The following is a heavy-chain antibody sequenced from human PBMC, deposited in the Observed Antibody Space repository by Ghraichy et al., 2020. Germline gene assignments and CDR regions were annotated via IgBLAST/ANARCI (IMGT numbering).Heavy chain of an antibody. CDR3: ARGPTYYDFWSGYYPVYYYYYMDV. J-gene: IGHJ6*03. D-gene: IGHD3-3*01. CDR1: GGSISSGGYY. CDR2: IYYSGST. V-gene: IGHV4-31*03. Sequence: SLNISCTVSGGSISSGGYYWSWIRQHPGKGLEWIGYIYYSGSTYYNPSLKSRVTISVDTSKNQFSLKLSSVTAADTAVYYCARGPTYYDFWSGYYPVYYYYYMDVWGKGTTVTVSS.